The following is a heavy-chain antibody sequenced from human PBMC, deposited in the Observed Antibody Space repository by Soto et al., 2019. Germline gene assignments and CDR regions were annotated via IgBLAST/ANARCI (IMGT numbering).Heavy chain of an antibody. CDR3: ASAVGSGVTDAWSFDY. D-gene: IGHD2-21*02. CDR2: IYYSGST. V-gene: IGHV4-59*08. CDR1: GGSISSYY. J-gene: IGHJ4*02. Sequence: SXTLSLPCTVSGGSISSYYXSWIQQPPGKGLEWIGYIYYSGSTNYNPSLKSRVTISVDTSKNQFSLKLSSVTAADTAVYYCASAVGSGVTDAWSFDYWGQGTLVTVSS.